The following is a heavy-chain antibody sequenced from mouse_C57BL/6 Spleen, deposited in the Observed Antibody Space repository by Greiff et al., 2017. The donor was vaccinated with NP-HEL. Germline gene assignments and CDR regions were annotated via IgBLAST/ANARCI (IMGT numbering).Heavy chain of an antibody. J-gene: IGHJ3*01. V-gene: IGHV5-17*01. CDR3: AREVGTTWFAY. CDR1: GFTFSDYG. CDR2: ISSGSSTI. Sequence: EVKLMESGGDLVKPGGSLKLSCAASGFTFSDYGMHWVRQAPEKGLEWVAYISSGSSTIYYADTVKGRFTISRDNAKNTLFLQMTSLRSEDTAMYYCAREVGTTWFAYWGQGTLVTVSA. D-gene: IGHD2-14*01.